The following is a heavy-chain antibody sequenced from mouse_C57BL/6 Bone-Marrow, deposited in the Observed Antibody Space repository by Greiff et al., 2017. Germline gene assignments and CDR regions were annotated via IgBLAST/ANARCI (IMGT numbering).Heavy chain of an antibody. Sequence: VQLQQSGPELVKPGASVKISCKASGYSFTDYYMHWVKQSNGQSLEWIGVINPYYGTTSYNQKFKGKATLTVDKSSSTAYMQLNSLTSEDSAVEYCARGGQNSVDYWGQGTTLTVSS. CDR3: ARGGQNSVDY. CDR1: GYSFTDYY. J-gene: IGHJ2*01. V-gene: IGHV1-39*01. CDR2: INPYYGTT.